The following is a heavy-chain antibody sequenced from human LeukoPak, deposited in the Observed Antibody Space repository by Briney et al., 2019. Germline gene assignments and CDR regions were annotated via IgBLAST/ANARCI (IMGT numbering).Heavy chain of an antibody. J-gene: IGHJ3*02. Sequence: SETLSLTCTVSGDSMRSYFWSWIRQPPGKGLEWIGYIYYSGSTNYNPSLKSRVTISVDTSKNQFSLKLSSVTAADTAVYYCARLPDYGDFIYDAFDIWGQGTMVTVSS. D-gene: IGHD4-17*01. CDR3: ARLPDYGDFIYDAFDI. CDR1: GDSMRSYF. CDR2: IYYSGST. V-gene: IGHV4-59*08.